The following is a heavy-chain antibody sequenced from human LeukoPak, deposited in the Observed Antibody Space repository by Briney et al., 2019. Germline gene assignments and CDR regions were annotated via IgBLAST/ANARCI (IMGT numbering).Heavy chain of an antibody. CDR1: GGTFSSYA. J-gene: IGHJ4*02. CDR3: ARDVRAAAGTLRVFDY. CDR2: IIPIFGTA. Sequence: ASVKVSCKASGGTFSSYAINWVRQAPGQGLEWMGGIIPIFGTANYAQKFQGRVTITADESTSTAYMELSSLRSEDTAVYYCARDVRAAAGTLRVFDYWGQGTLVTVSS. V-gene: IGHV1-69*13. D-gene: IGHD6-13*01.